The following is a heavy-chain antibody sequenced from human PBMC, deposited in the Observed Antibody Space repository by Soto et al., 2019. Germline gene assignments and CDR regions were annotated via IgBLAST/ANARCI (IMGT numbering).Heavy chain of an antibody. CDR2: ITSSNTI. V-gene: IGHV3-48*01. Sequence: GGSLRLSCAASGFTFSDYSMNWVRQAPGKGLEWVSYITSSNTIYYADSVKGRFTISRDNAKSSLYLQMNSLRAEDTAVYYCARRYGYFDYWGQGTLVTVSS. D-gene: IGHD4-17*01. CDR1: GFTFSDYS. CDR3: ARRYGYFDY. J-gene: IGHJ4*02.